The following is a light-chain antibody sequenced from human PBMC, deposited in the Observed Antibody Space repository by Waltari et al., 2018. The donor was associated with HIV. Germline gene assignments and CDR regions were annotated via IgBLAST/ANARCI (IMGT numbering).Light chain of an antibody. CDR1: QNISSY. Sequence: DIQMTQSPSSLSASVGHRVTITCRASQNISSYLNWYQQKPGKAPKVLLYAASSLQSGVPSRFSGSGSGTDFTLTISSLQPEDFATYYCQQSYTAPPTFGGGTKVEIK. V-gene: IGKV1-39*01. J-gene: IGKJ4*01. CDR3: QQSYTAPPT. CDR2: AAS.